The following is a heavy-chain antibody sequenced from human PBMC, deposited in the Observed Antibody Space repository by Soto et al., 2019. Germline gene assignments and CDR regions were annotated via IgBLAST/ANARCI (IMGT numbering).Heavy chain of an antibody. CDR3: ARRQGVLNTRYYKGMDV. V-gene: IGHV5-51*01. CDR1: GYSFTSYW. CDR2: IYPGDSNI. J-gene: IGHJ6*02. D-gene: IGHD3-10*01. Sequence: EVQLVQSGAEVKKPGESLKICCKGSGYSFTSYWIGWGRQMPGKGLEWMGVIYPGDSNIRYSPYFQGQVTISADKSISTDYLQWSSLRASDTAMYYCARRQGVLNTRYYKGMDVWGQGTTVTVSS.